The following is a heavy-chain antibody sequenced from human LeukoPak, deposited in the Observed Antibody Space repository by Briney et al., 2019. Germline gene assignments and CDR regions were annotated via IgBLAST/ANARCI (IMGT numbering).Heavy chain of an antibody. Sequence: AGGSLRLSCAASGFTFSSYGMHWVRQAPGKGLEWVAFIRYDGSNKYYADSVKGRFTISRDSSKNTLYLQMNSLRAEDTAVYYCAKGRGQSYPHYYFDSWGQGTLVTVSS. CDR3: AKGRGQSYPHYYFDS. CDR2: IRYDGSNK. V-gene: IGHV3-30*02. D-gene: IGHD5-18*01. CDR1: GFTFSSYG. J-gene: IGHJ4*02.